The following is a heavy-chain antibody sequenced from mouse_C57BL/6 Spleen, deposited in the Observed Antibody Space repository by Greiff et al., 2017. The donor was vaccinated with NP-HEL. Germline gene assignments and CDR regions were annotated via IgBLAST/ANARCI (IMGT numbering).Heavy chain of an antibody. Sequence: EVQGVESGGGLVKPGGSLKLSCAASGFTFSSYAMSWVRQTPEKRLEWVATISDGGSYTYYPDNVKGRFTISRDNAKNNLYLQMSHLKSEDTAMYYCARVLLSFDYWGQGTTLTVSS. D-gene: IGHD1-1*01. CDR1: GFTFSSYA. CDR2: ISDGGSYT. J-gene: IGHJ2*01. V-gene: IGHV5-4*01. CDR3: ARVLLSFDY.